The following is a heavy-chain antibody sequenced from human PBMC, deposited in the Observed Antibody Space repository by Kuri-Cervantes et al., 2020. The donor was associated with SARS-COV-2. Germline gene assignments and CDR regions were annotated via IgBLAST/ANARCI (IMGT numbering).Heavy chain of an antibody. D-gene: IGHD2-2*01. V-gene: IGHV4-38-2*02. Sequence: GSLRLSCTVSGGSISSGYYWDWIRQSPGKGPEWIGSIFHSGTTYYNPSLRSRVYISLDTSKNQFFLNVTSVTAADTAVYYCSRSRVPAAAALWGQGTMVTVSS. J-gene: IGHJ3*01. CDR1: GGSISSGYY. CDR2: IFHSGTT. CDR3: SRSRVPAAAAL.